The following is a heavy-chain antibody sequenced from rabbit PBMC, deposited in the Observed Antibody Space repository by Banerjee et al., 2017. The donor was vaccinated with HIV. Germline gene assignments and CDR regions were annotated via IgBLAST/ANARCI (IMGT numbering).Heavy chain of an antibody. CDR3: ARGVYATYIYGDL. CDR2: IYSGSSGSA. CDR1: GFSFTSSYW. J-gene: IGHJ6*01. V-gene: IGHV1S45*01. Sequence: EESGGDLVKPEGSLTLTCTASGFSFTSSYWIYWVRQAPGKGLEWIACIYSGSSGSAYYASWAKGRFTISKTSSTTVTLQMTSLTAADTATYFCARGVYATYIYGDLWGPGTLVTVS. D-gene: IGHD6-1*01.